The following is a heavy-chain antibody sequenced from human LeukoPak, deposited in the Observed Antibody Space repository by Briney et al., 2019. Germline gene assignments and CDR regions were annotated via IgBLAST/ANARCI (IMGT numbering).Heavy chain of an antibody. CDR2: IYTSGST. V-gene: IGHV4-61*02. CDR3: ATERPSTDYYYYYYMDV. J-gene: IGHJ6*03. D-gene: IGHD4-17*01. Sequence: SQTLSLTCTVSGGSISSGSYYWSWIRQPAGKGLEWIGRIYTSGSTNYNPSLKSRVTISVDTSKNQFSLKLSSVTAADTAVYYCATERPSTDYYYYYYMDVWAKGPRSPSP. CDR1: GGSISSGSYY.